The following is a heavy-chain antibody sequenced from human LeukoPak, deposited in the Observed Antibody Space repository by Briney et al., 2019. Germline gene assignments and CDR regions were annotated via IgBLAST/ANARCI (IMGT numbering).Heavy chain of an antibody. CDR1: GFTFSSYG. Sequence: GGSLRFSCAASGFTFSSYGMHWVRQAPGKGLEWVAVIWYDGSNKYYADSVKGRFTISRDNSKNTLYLQMNSLRAEDTAVYYCAKGLAVAGREYYFDYWGQGTLVTVSS. CDR3: AKGLAVAGREYYFDY. J-gene: IGHJ4*02. CDR2: IWYDGSNK. D-gene: IGHD6-19*01. V-gene: IGHV3-33*06.